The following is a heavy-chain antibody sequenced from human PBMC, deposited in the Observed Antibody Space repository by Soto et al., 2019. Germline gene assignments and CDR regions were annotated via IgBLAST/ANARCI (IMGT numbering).Heavy chain of an antibody. J-gene: IGHJ3*02. CDR1: GFTFSSYS. CDR2: ISNSSKM. Sequence: GGSLSLSCAASGFTFSSYSMNWVRQAPGKGLEWISYISNSSKMYYVDSVKGRFTISRDNAKNSLYLQMNSLRAEDTAVYYCARGDYHDTSGPFSDAFDIWGQGTMVTVSS. V-gene: IGHV3-21*05. D-gene: IGHD3-22*01. CDR3: ARGDYHDTSGPFSDAFDI.